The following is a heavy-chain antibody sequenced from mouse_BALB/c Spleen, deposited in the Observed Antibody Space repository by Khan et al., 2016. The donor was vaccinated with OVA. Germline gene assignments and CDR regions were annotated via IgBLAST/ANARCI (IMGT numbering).Heavy chain of an antibody. Sequence: VQLQESGPDLVKPSQSLSLTCTVTGYSITSGYSWHWIRQFPGNKLEWMGYIHYSGSTNYNPSLKSRISITRDTSKNQFFLQLNSVTTEDTATYDCARSGTTVVAYWYFDVWGAGTTVTVSS. V-gene: IGHV3-1*02. J-gene: IGHJ1*01. CDR3: ARSGTTVVAYWYFDV. D-gene: IGHD1-1*01. CDR2: IHYSGST. CDR1: GYSITSGYS.